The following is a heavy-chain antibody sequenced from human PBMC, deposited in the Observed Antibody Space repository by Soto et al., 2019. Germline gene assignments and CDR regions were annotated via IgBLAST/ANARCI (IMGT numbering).Heavy chain of an antibody. CDR1: GGSMSSHY. Sequence: NPXETLSLTCTVSGGSMSSHYWTWLRQPPGKGLEWIGYISYSVSSYYNPSLNSRVTISADTSRNQFSLRLTSVIAADTAVYFCARADPDASVGFWGQGTLVTVSS. V-gene: IGHV4-59*11. CDR3: ARADPDASVGF. CDR2: ISYSVSS. D-gene: IGHD3-16*01. J-gene: IGHJ4*02.